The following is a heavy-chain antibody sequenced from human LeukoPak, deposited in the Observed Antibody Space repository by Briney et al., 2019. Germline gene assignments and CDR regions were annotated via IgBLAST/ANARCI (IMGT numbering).Heavy chain of an antibody. Sequence: KSSETLSLTCTVSGGSIRSSYYWGWIRRPPGKGLEWIGSIYYTGSTYYIPSLKSRVTISVDTSKNQFFLKVISVTAADTAVYYCARISSDWPHYYMDVWGKGTTVTVSS. CDR1: GGSIRSSYY. J-gene: IGHJ6*03. CDR2: IYYTGST. V-gene: IGHV4-39*01. D-gene: IGHD6-19*01. CDR3: ARISSDWPHYYMDV.